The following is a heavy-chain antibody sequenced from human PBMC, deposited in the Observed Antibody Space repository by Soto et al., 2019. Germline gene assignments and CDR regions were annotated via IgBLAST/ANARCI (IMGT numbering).Heavy chain of an antibody. CDR1: GGTFSSYA. CDR2: IIPIFGTA. D-gene: IGHD3-22*01. V-gene: IGHV1-69*12. CDR3: AKGPLYPVITSYYYYYGMDV. Sequence: QVQLVQSGAEVKKPGSSVKVSCKASGGTFSSYAISWVRQAPGQGLEWMGGIIPIFGTANYAQKFQGRVTITADESTSTAYMELSSLRSEDTAVYYCAKGPLYPVITSYYYYYGMDVWGQGTTVTVSS. J-gene: IGHJ6*02.